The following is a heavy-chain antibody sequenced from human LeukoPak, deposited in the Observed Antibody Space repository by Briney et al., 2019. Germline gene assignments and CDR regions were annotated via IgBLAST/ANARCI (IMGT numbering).Heavy chain of an antibody. CDR3: ATVAGYSSG. D-gene: IGHD6-19*01. J-gene: IGHJ1*01. V-gene: IGHV3-21*01. Sequence: GGSLRLSCAVSGFIFSDYSMNWVRQAPGEGLEWVSSISSSSNYIYYADSVRGRFTISRDNARNSLYLQMNSLRVEDTAVYYCATVAGYSSGWGQGTLVTVSS. CDR2: ISSSSNYI. CDR1: GFIFSDYS.